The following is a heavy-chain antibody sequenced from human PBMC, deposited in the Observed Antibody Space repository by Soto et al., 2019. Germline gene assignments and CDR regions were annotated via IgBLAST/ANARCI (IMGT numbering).Heavy chain of an antibody. J-gene: IGHJ4*02. V-gene: IGHV4-59*08. CDR1: NDSISTYY. CDR2: IYYSGST. CDR3: ARPGRDWGALHY. D-gene: IGHD7-27*01. Sequence: QVQLQESGPGLVKPSETLSLTCTVYNDSISTYYWTWIRQPPGKGLEWIGFIYYSGSTNYNPSLQSRVTISVDTSKNQFSLKMNSVTAADTAVYYCARPGRDWGALHYWGQGTLVTVSS.